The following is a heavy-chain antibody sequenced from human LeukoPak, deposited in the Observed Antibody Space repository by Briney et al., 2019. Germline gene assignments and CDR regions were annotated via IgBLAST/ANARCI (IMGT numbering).Heavy chain of an antibody. V-gene: IGHV3-15*01. Sequence: GGSLRLSCAASGFAFSNAWMNWVRQAPGKGLEWVGLIKSKTNGGTTDYAAPVKGRFTISRDDSKNTVYLQMSSLKAEDTAVYYCATQGSTLDYWGQGALVTVSS. J-gene: IGHJ4*02. CDR2: IKSKTNGGTT. D-gene: IGHD1-1*01. CDR3: ATQGSTLDY. CDR1: GFAFSNAW.